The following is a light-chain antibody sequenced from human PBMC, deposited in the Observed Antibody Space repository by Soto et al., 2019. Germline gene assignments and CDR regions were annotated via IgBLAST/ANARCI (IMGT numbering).Light chain of an antibody. CDR2: AAS. V-gene: IGKV1-39*01. CDR3: QHSHSTPRIT. CDR1: QSIRSY. Sequence: DIQMTQSPASLSSSFLDRVTITCRTSQSIRSYLNWYQQKSGKAPKLLISAASNLQSGVPYRFSGSGSGTDFTLTISSLQPEDVATYYCQHSHSTPRITFGQGTRLEIK. J-gene: IGKJ5*01.